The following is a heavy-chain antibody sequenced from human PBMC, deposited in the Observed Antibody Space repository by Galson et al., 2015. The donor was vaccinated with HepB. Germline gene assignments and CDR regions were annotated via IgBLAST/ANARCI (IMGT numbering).Heavy chain of an antibody. CDR3: AHRPGYSSRWDQGAWDWFDS. Sequence: PALVKPTQTLTLTCTFSGFSLSTTGVGVGWIRQPPGKALEWLAPIYWDDDKRYTSSLKNRLTITKDTSKNQVVLSITNMDPVDTATYYCAHRPGYSSRWDQGAWDWFDSWGQGTLVTVSS. J-gene: IGHJ5*01. V-gene: IGHV2-5*02. CDR1: GFSLSTTGVG. CDR2: IYWDDDK. D-gene: IGHD6-13*01.